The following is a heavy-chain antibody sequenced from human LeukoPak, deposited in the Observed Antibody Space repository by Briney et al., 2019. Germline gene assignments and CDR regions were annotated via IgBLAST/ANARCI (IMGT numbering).Heavy chain of an antibody. CDR2: INPNSGGT. CDR3: ARAYYDFWSGVDY. CDR1: GGTFSSYA. J-gene: IGHJ4*02. Sequence: AASVKVSCKASGGTFSSYAISWVRQAPGQGLEWMGWINPNSGGTNYAQKFQGRVTMTRDTSISTAYMELSRLRSDDTAVYYCARAYYDFWSGVDYWGQGTLVTVSS. D-gene: IGHD3-3*01. V-gene: IGHV1-2*02.